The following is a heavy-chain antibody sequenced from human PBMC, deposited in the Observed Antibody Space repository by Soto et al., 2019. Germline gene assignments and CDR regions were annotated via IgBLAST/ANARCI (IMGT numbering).Heavy chain of an antibody. CDR3: ARWGEVSHNPGGNYYYGMDV. J-gene: IGHJ6*02. CDR1: GFAFGNYG. D-gene: IGHD3-16*01. CDR2: ILYDGSDK. Sequence: QVQLVESGGGEVQTGTSLRLSCVASGFAFGNYGLHWVRQPPGKGLEWVASILYDGSDKFYADSVKGRFTVSRDDSKKTFYVQMDSLRAEDTAVYFCARWGEVSHNPGGNYYYGMDVWGQGTTVTVSS. V-gene: IGHV3-30*03.